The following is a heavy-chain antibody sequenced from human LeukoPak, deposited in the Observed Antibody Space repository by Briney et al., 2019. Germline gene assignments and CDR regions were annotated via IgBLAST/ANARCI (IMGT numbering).Heavy chain of an antibody. CDR1: GYTFTGYY. D-gene: IGHD6-19*01. J-gene: IGHJ3*02. CDR2: IDPNSGGT. V-gene: IGHV1-2*02. Sequence: ASVKASCKASGYTFTGYYMHWVRQAPGQGLEWMGWIDPNSGGTNYAQKFQGRVTMTRDTSITTAYMELRSLEYDDTAVYYCAKDFRDQWLVNAFHIWGQGTMVTVSS. CDR3: AKDFRDQWLVNAFHI.